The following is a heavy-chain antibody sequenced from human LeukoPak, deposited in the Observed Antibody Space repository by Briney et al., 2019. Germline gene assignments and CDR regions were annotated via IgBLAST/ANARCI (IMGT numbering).Heavy chain of an antibody. V-gene: IGHV3-48*01. D-gene: IGHD7-27*01. Sequence: GGSLRLSCAASGFIFSNYNMNWARQAPGKGLEWVSYIGSTSSTIHYADSVKGRFTISREKAKSSLYLQMNSLRAEDTAVYYCERESPWGFDAFDVWGQGTVVTVSS. CDR3: ERESPWGFDAFDV. CDR2: IGSTSSTI. CDR1: GFIFSNYN. J-gene: IGHJ3*01.